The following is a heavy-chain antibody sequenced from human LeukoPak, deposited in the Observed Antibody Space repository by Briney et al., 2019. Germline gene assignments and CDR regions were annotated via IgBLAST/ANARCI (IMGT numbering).Heavy chain of an antibody. CDR1: GGSISSYY. Sequence: SETLSLTCNVSGGSISSYYWSWIRQPPGKGLEWIGYIYSSGSTNYNSSLKSRVTISLDTSKNQFSLKLSSVTAADTAVYYCARSGGYSSPQNYWGQGTLVTVSS. D-gene: IGHD6-19*01. V-gene: IGHV4-59*01. CDR2: IYSSGST. J-gene: IGHJ4*02. CDR3: ARSGGYSSPQNY.